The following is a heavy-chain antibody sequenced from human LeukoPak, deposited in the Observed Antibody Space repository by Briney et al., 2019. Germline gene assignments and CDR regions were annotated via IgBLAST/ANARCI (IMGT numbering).Heavy chain of an antibody. CDR1: GFTFSTYG. D-gene: IGHD6-13*01. Sequence: GGSLRLSCAASGFTFSTYGMHWVRQAPGKGLEWVAVISYDGYNKYYADSVKGRFTVSRDNSENTLYLQMNSLRAEDTAVYYCAREDGAAVGYFDLWGQGTLVTVSS. CDR2: ISYDGYNK. V-gene: IGHV3-30*03. CDR3: AREDGAAVGYFDL. J-gene: IGHJ4*02.